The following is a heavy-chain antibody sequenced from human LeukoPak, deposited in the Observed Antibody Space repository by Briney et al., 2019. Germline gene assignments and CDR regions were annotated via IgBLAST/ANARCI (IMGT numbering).Heavy chain of an antibody. J-gene: IGHJ5*02. CDR1: GGSFSGYY. Sequence: SETLSLTCAVYGGSFSGYYWSWIRQPPGKGLEWIGEINHSGSTNYNPSLKSRVTISVDTSKNQFSLKLSSVTAADTAVYYCASFVLRYFDWLLYHPNWFDPWGQGTLVTVSS. V-gene: IGHV4-34*01. CDR2: INHSGST. CDR3: ASFVLRYFDWLLYHPNWFDP. D-gene: IGHD3-9*01.